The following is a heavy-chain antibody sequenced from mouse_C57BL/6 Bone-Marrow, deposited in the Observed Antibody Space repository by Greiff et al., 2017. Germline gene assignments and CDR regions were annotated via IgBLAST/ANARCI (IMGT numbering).Heavy chain of an antibody. V-gene: IGHV1-77*01. CDR1: GYTFTDYY. Sequence: VQLQQSGAGLVQPGASVKISCKASGYTFTDYYINWVQQRPGQGLEWIGKIGPGSGSTYYNEKFKGKATLTVEKSASTAYMKLSSLRSEDPAVYFCARWFDYWGKGTTLTVSS. CDR2: IGPGSGST. J-gene: IGHJ2*01. CDR3: ARWFDY.